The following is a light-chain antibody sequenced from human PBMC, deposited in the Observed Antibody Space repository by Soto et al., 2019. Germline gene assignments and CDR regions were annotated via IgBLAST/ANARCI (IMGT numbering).Light chain of an antibody. CDR1: QSVSSSY. CDR2: GAS. V-gene: IGKV3-20*01. Sequence: EIVLTQSPGTLSLSPGERATLSCRASQSVSSSYLGWYQQKPGQAPRLLIYGASGSATGIPDRFSGSRSGTDFTLTISRLAPDVFAVYSCQHYGDYPSFTFGPGTKVDIK. CDR3: QHYGDYPSFT. J-gene: IGKJ3*01.